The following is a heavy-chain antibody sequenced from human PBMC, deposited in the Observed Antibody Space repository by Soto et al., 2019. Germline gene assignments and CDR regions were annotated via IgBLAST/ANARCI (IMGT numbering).Heavy chain of an antibody. D-gene: IGHD2-8*01. CDR3: ASHVMVYAIPSYGMDV. CDR1: GGTFSSYA. CDR2: IIPIFGTA. V-gene: IGHV1-69*13. Sequence: VKVSCKASGGTFSSYAISWVRQAPGQGLEWMGGIIPIFGTANYAQKFQGRVTITADESTSTAYMELSSLRSEDTAVYYCASHVMVYAIPSYGMDVWGQGTTVTVSS. J-gene: IGHJ6*02.